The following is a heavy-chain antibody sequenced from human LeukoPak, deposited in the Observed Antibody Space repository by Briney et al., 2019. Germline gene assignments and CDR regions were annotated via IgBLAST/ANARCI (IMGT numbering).Heavy chain of an antibody. D-gene: IGHD2-21*02. CDR2: INHSGST. J-gene: IGHJ4*02. CDR3: ARGSTLAYCGGDCYPGLDY. V-gene: IGHV4-34*01. Sequence: SETLSLTCAVYGGSFSGYYWSWIRQPPGKGLEWIGEINHSGSTNYNPSLKSRVTISVDTSKNQFSLKLRSVTAADTAVYYCARGSTLAYCGGDCYPGLDYWGQGTLVTVSS. CDR1: GGSFSGYY.